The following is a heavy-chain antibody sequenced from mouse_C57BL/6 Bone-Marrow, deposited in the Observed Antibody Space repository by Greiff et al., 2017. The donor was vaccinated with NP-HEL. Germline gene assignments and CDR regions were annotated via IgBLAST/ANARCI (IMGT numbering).Heavy chain of an antibody. CDR3: AGPFSFMTTGYFDY. CDR2: IHPNSGST. CDR1: GYTFTSYW. J-gene: IGHJ2*01. D-gene: IGHD1-1*01. V-gene: IGHV1-64*01. Sequence: QVQLQQPGAELVKPGASVKLSCKASGYTFTSYWMHWVQQRPGQGLEWIGMIHPNSGSTNYNEKFKSKATLTVDKSSSTAYMQLSSLTSEDSAVYYCAGPFSFMTTGYFDYWGQGTTLTVSS.